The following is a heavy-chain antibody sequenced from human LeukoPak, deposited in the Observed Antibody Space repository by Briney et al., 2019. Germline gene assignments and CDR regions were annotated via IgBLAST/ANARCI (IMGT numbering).Heavy chain of an antibody. CDR2: IYYSGST. V-gene: IGHV4-59*08. D-gene: IGHD3-22*01. CDR3: ARLHYYDSSGTRYYYYGMDV. Sequence: SETLSLTCTVSGGSISSYYWSWIRQPPGKGLEWIGYIYYSGSTNYNPSLKSRVTISVDTSKDQFSLKLSSVTAADTAVYYCARLHYYDSSGTRYYYYGMDVWGQGTTVTVSS. J-gene: IGHJ6*02. CDR1: GGSISSYY.